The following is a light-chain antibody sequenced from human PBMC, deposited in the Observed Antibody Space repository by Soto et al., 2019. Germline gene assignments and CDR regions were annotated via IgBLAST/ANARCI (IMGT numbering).Light chain of an antibody. Sequence: EIVMTQSPATLSVSPGERATLSCRASQDISSNLAWYQHKRGQPPRLLIYGTSTRATGIPARFSGSGSGTEFTLTITSLQSEDFVVYYCQQYNNWPPWTFGQGTKVEIK. CDR1: QDISSN. V-gene: IGKV3-15*01. J-gene: IGKJ1*01. CDR3: QQYNNWPPWT. CDR2: GTS.